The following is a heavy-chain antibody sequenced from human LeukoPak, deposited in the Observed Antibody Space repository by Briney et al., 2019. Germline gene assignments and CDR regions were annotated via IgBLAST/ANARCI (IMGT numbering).Heavy chain of an antibody. CDR1: RFTFSNYV. J-gene: IGHJ4*02. CDR2: ITDSGGNT. Sequence: GGSLSLSCAASRFTFSNYVMSWVRQAPGKGLEWVSAITDSGGNTYYADSVKGRFTISRDNSKNTLYLQMNSLRVEDTAEYYCAKDASSGWYEGPFDYWGREPWSPSPQ. D-gene: IGHD6-19*01. V-gene: IGHV3-23*01. CDR3: AKDASSGWYEGPFDY.